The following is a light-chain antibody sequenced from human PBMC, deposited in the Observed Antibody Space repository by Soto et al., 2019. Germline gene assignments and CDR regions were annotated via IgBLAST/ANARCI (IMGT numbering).Light chain of an antibody. CDR3: QLCGGSPRYT. CDR1: ERIKSTY. CDR2: GAS. J-gene: IGKJ2*01. Sequence: EIVLTQSPGALSLSPGERATLSCRTSERIKSTYLAWYQHKPGQPPRLLIYGASSRATGIPDRFSGSGSGTDFTLTIIRLEPEDFALYYCQLCGGSPRYTFGRGTKLEIK. V-gene: IGKV3-20*01.